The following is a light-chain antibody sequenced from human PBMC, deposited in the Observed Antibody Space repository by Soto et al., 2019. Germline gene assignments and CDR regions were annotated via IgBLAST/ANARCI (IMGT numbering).Light chain of an antibody. J-gene: IGLJ2*01. CDR3: SSYTSSSTRV. CDR1: SSDVGGYNY. V-gene: IGLV2-14*01. CDR2: DVS. Sequence: QSALTQPASVSGSPGQSITISCTGTSSDVGGYNYVSWYQQHPGKAPKLMIYDVSNRPSGVSNRFSGSKSGNTASLTISGIQAEDEADYSCSSYTSSSTRVFGGGTKLTVL.